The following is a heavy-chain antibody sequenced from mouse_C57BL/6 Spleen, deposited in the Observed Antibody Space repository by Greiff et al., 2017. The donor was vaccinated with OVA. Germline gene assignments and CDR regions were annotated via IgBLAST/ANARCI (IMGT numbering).Heavy chain of an antibody. D-gene: IGHD5-1*01. CDR1: GYSITSGYY. CDR2: ISYDGSN. Sequence: EVKLQESGPGLVKPSQSLSLTCSVPGYSITSGYYWNWIRQFPGNKLEWMGYISYDGSNNYNPSLKNRISITRDTSKNQFFLKLNSVTTEDTATYYCAREEYPWYFDVWGTGTTVTVSS. CDR3: AREEYPWYFDV. V-gene: IGHV3-6*01. J-gene: IGHJ1*03.